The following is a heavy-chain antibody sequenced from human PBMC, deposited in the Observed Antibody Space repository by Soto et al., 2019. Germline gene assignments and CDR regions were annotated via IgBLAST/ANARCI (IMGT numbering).Heavy chain of an antibody. CDR2: IYYTGNT. Sequence: PSETLSLTCTVSGGSISSSNYYWGWIRQPPGMDLEWIGGIYYTGNTYYNPSLKSRVTISVDTSRNQFSLKLSSLTAADTAVYFCARLSEVRAISYFDYWGQGTLVTVSS. D-gene: IGHD1-26*01. CDR3: ARLSEVRAISYFDY. V-gene: IGHV4-39*01. J-gene: IGHJ4*02. CDR1: GGSISSSNYY.